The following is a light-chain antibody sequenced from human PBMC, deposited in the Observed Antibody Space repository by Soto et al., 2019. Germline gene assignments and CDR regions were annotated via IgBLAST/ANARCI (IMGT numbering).Light chain of an antibody. CDR1: QGTGND. V-gene: IGKV1-17*01. Sequence: DIQMTQSPSSLSASVGDRVTITCRASQGTGNDLGLYQQKPGRAPKRLIYSASTLQSGVPSRFSGSGSGTEFTLTISSLQPEDFATYYCLQHNSYPRTFGQGTKVEVK. CDR2: SAS. CDR3: LQHNSYPRT. J-gene: IGKJ1*01.